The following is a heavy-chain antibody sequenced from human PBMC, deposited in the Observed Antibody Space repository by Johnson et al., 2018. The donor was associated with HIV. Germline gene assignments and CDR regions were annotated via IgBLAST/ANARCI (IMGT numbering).Heavy chain of an antibody. Sequence: QVPLVESGGGAVQPGGSLRLSCAAPGVSLSAYGMHWVRQAPGKGLEWVAFIRDDGSSNFYPDSVKGRFPISRDNSKNTLYLQMHSLTPEDTAVYYCARGAVSGYVSVDAFHIWGQGTLVTVSS. J-gene: IGHJ3*02. CDR3: ARGAVSGYVSVDAFHI. D-gene: IGHD5-12*01. CDR2: IRDDGSSN. V-gene: IGHV3-30*02. CDR1: GVSLSAYG.